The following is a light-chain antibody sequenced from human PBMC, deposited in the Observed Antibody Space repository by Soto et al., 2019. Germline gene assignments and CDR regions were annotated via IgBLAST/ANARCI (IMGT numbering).Light chain of an antibody. Sequence: QSALTQPPSASGSPGQSVTISCTGTSSDVGAYKYVSWYQQYPGKAPKLMIYEVSKRPSGVPDRFSGSKSGNTASLTVSGLQAKDAADYYCTLYVGSIIRVFRGGTKLTFL. CDR2: EVS. CDR3: TLYVGSIIRV. CDR1: SSDVGAYKY. V-gene: IGLV2-8*01. J-gene: IGLJ3*02.